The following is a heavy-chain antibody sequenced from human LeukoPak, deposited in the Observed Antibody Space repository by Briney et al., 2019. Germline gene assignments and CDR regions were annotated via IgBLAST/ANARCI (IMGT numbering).Heavy chain of an antibody. D-gene: IGHD5-24*01. V-gene: IGHV3-23*01. Sequence: GGSLRLSCAASGFTFSSYAMSRVRQAPGKGLEWVSAISGSGGSTYYADSVKGRFTISRDNSKNTLYPQMNSLRAEDTAVYYCAKNLDGYNSVGSDYWGQGTLVTVSS. CDR3: AKNLDGYNSVGSDY. CDR2: ISGSGGST. J-gene: IGHJ4*02. CDR1: GFTFSSYA.